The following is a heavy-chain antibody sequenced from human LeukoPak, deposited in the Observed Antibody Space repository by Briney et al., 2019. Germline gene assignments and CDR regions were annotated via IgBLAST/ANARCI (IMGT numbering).Heavy chain of an antibody. CDR3: AKLGRKYSSGWYINY. J-gene: IGHJ4*02. D-gene: IGHD6-19*01. CDR2: ISGSGGST. V-gene: IGHV3-23*01. Sequence: PGGSLRLSCAASGFTFRSYAMIWVRQAPGKGLEWVSAISGSGGSTYYADSVKGRFTISRDNSKNTLYLQMNSLRAEDTAVYYCAKLGRKYSSGWYINYWGQGTLVTVSS. CDR1: GFTFRSYA.